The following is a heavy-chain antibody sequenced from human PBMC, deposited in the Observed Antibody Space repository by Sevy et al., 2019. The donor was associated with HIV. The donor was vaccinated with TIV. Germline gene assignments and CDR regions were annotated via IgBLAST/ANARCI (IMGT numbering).Heavy chain of an antibody. Sequence: GSLRLSCAASGFTFSSYAMHWVRQAPGKGLEWVAVISYDGSNKYYADSVKGRFTISRDNSKNTLYLQMNSLRAEDTAVYYCARGAYYYDSSSSENEVDYWGQGTLVTVSS. CDR1: GFTFSSYA. D-gene: IGHD3-22*01. J-gene: IGHJ4*02. V-gene: IGHV3-30-3*01. CDR2: ISYDGSNK. CDR3: ARGAYYYDSSSSENEVDY.